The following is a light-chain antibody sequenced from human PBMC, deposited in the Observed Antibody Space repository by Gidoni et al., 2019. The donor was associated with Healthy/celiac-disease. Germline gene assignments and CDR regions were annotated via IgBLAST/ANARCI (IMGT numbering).Light chain of an antibody. CDR1: SSDVGGYQY. V-gene: IGLV2-14*01. CDR3: SSYTSSSTLV. J-gene: IGLJ1*01. CDR2: DVS. Sequence: QSALTHPASVSGSPGQSITISCTGTSSDVGGYQYVSWYQQHPGNAPKLMIYDVSNRPSGVSNRFSGSKSGNTASLTISGLQAEDEADYYCSSYTSSSTLVFGTGTKVTVL.